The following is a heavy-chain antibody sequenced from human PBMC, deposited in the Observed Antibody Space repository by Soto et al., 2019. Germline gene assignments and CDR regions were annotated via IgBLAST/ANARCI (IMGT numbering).Heavy chain of an antibody. J-gene: IGHJ4*02. CDR1: GYSFGTSG. D-gene: IGHD3-22*01. CDR3: ARAGQYYDSSGYAN. CDR2: ISAYNGNT. Sequence: QVKLVQSGTEVKKPGASVKVSCKASGYSFGTSGISWVRQAPGPGLEWMGWISAYNGNTNDDQKQQKRATMTTDTSTNTAYLELRSLRSDDTAVYYCARAGQYYDSSGYANWGQGTLVTVSS. V-gene: IGHV1-18*01.